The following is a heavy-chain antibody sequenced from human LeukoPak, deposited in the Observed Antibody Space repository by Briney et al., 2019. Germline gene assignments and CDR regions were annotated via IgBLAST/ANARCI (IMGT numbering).Heavy chain of an antibody. J-gene: IGHJ4*02. D-gene: IGHD3-16*01. Sequence: SVKASCKASGGTFSSYAISWVRQAPGQGLKWMGGIIPIFGTANYAQKFQGRVTITADESTSTAYMELSSLRSEDTAVYYCASHYDPSLQNWGQGTLVTVSS. CDR3: ASHYDPSLQN. CDR2: IIPIFGTA. CDR1: GGTFSSYA. V-gene: IGHV1-69*01.